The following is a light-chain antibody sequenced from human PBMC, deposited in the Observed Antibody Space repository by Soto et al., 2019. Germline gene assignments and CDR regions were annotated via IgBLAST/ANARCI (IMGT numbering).Light chain of an antibody. CDR2: AAS. CDR1: QTISSW. V-gene: IGKV1-5*01. J-gene: IGKJ1*01. Sequence: DIQMTQSPSTLSAAVGDRVTITCRASQTISSWFAWYQQKPWKAPKLLIYAASTLESGVSSRFSGRGSGTVFTLTINTLQPEDFATYYCQQYKSYLRTFGQGTTVEIK. CDR3: QQYKSYLRT.